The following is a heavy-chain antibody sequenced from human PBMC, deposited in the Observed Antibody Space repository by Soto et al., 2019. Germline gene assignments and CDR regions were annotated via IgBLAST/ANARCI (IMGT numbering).Heavy chain of an antibody. D-gene: IGHD3-10*01. CDR3: ARWSKDSYPGSRIFDF. Sequence: PGGSLRLSCVASGFTFGSRAMSWVRQAPGGGLEWVSTITDTGGDAKYADSVRGRFAISRDNSKNTLYLQMNTLRAEDSAIYYCARWSKDSYPGSRIFDFWGRGTLVTVSS. J-gene: IGHJ4*02. CDR1: GFTFGSRA. V-gene: IGHV3-23*01. CDR2: ITDTGGDA.